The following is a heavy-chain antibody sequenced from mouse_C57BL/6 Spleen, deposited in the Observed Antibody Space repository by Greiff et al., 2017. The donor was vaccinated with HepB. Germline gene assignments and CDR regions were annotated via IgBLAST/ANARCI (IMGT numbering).Heavy chain of an antibody. CDR2: IYPGSGNT. D-gene: IGHD1-1*01. CDR1: GYTFTDYY. V-gene: IGHV1-76*01. Sequence: VQLQQSGAELVRPGASVKLSCKASGYTFTDYYINWVKQRPGQGLEWIARIYPGSGNTYYNEKFKGKATLTAEKSSSTAYMQLSSLTSEDSAVYFCARGGSSRDWGQGTLVTVSA. CDR3: ARGGSSRD. J-gene: IGHJ3*01.